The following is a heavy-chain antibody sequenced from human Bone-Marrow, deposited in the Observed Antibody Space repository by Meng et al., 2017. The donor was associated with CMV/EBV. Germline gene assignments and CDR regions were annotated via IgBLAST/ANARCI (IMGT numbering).Heavy chain of an antibody. Sequence: GESLKISCAASGFTFSDYYMSWIRQAPGKGLEWVSYISSSGSTIYYADSVKGRFTISRDNAKNSLYLQMNSLRAEDTAVYYCARDLGDFYYYGMDVWGQGTTVTASS. CDR2: ISSSGSTI. V-gene: IGHV3-11*01. CDR1: GFTFSDYY. CDR3: ARDLGDFYYYGMDV. J-gene: IGHJ6*02.